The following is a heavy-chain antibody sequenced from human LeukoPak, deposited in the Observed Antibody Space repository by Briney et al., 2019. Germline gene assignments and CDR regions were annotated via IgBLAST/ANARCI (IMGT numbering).Heavy chain of an antibody. V-gene: IGHV1-18*01. D-gene: IGHD1-26*01. CDR3: ARDSGSYQLPLFDY. J-gene: IGHJ4*02. Sequence: ASVKVSCKASGYTFTSYGISWVRQAPGQGLEWMGWISAYNGNTNYAQKLQGRVTMTTDTSTSTAYMELRSLRSDDTAVYYCARDSGSYQLPLFDYWGQGTLVTVSS. CDR2: ISAYNGNT. CDR1: GYTFTSYG.